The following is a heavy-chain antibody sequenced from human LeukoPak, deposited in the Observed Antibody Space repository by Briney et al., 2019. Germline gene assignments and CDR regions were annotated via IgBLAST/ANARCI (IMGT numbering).Heavy chain of an antibody. Sequence: ASVKVSCEASGYTFTGYFMHWVRQAPGQGLEWMGWINPNSGGTSYAQKLQGRVTMTRDTSISTAYMELSRLRSDDTAVYYCAREVYISGWRRIDYWGQGTLVTVSS. V-gene: IGHV1-2*02. CDR2: INPNSGGT. CDR3: AREVYISGWRRIDY. D-gene: IGHD6-19*01. J-gene: IGHJ4*02. CDR1: GYTFTGYF.